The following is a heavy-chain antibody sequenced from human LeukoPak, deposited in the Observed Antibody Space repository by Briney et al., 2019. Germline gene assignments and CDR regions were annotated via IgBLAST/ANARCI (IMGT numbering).Heavy chain of an antibody. D-gene: IGHD3-10*01. CDR2: IRYDGSNK. CDR1: GFTFSSYG. Sequence: GGSLRLSCAAPGFTFSSYGMPWVRQAPGKGLEWVAFIRYDGSNKYYADSVKGRFTISRDNSKNTLYLQMNSLRAEDTAVYYCAKVLRGVPDYWGQGTLVTVSS. V-gene: IGHV3-30*02. CDR3: AKVLRGVPDY. J-gene: IGHJ4*02.